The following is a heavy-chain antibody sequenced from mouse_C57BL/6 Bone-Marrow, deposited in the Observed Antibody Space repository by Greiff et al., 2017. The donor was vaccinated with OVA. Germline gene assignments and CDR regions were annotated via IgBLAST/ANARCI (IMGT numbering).Heavy chain of an antibody. CDR3: ARHYCGSSYDYAMDY. J-gene: IGHJ4*01. CDR1: GYTFTDYN. Sequence: VQLQQSGPELVKPGASVKIPCKASGYTFTDYNMDWVKQSHGKSLEWIGDINPNNGGTIYNQKFKGKATITADTSSNTAYLQLSSLTSEDTAVYYCARHYCGSSYDYAMDYWGQGASVTVSS. CDR2: INPNNGGT. V-gene: IGHV1-18*01. D-gene: IGHD1-1*01.